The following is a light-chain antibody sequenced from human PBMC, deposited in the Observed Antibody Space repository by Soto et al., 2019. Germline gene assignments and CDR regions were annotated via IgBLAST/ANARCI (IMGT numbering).Light chain of an antibody. Sequence: DILMTQSPSSVSASVGDRVTITCRASQGISSWLAWYQLKPGKAPKLLIYEASTLQSGVPSRFSDSGSGTEFSLTLSSLQPEDFATDSCQQANTFPLTFRGGTTVEIK. CDR1: QGISSW. J-gene: IGKJ4*01. CDR2: EAS. V-gene: IGKV1-12*01. CDR3: QQANTFPLT.